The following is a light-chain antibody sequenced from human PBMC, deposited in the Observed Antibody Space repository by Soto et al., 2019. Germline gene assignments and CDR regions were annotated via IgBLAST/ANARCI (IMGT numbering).Light chain of an antibody. V-gene: IGKV1-39*01. Sequence: DIQMTQSPSSLSASVGDRVTITCRASQSISSYLNWYQQKPGKAPKLLIYAASSLQSGVPSRFSGSGSGTDFTLTISSPQLVNFATYYCQKIYTTPTFGQ. CDR2: AAS. CDR1: QSISSY. J-gene: IGKJ1*01. CDR3: QKIYTTPT.